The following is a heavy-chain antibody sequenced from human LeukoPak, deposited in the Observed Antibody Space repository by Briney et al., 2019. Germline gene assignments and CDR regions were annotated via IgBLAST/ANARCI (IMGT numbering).Heavy chain of an antibody. V-gene: IGHV3-74*01. CDR1: GFTFSDFW. Sequence: GGSLRLSCAASGFTFSDFWMYWVRQAPGKGLVWISNINEHGTTAYADSVKGRFTISRDNAKNILCLQMNSLRAEDTAVYYCARVRGGNWGQGILVTVSS. D-gene: IGHD3-16*01. J-gene: IGHJ4*02. CDR2: INEHGTT. CDR3: ARVRGGN.